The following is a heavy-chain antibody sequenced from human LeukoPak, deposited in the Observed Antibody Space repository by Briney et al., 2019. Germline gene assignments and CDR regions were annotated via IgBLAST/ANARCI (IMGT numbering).Heavy chain of an antibody. CDR1: GGTFSSYA. CDR2: IIPIFGTA. D-gene: IGHD2-2*01. Sequence: SVKVPCKASGGTFSSYAISWVRQAPGQGLEWMGRIIPIFGTANYAQKFQGRVTITTDESTSTAYMELSSLRSEDTAVYYCARDVGCSSTSCYEGWFDPWGQGTLVTVSS. CDR3: ARDVGCSSTSCYEGWFDP. V-gene: IGHV1-69*05. J-gene: IGHJ5*02.